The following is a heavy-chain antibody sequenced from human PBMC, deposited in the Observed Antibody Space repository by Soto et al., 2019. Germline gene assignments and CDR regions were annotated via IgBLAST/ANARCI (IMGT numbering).Heavy chain of an antibody. CDR2: INNDGIGT. CDR3: XXXXXXXXXDP. CDR1: XFXXXXYW. J-gene: IGHJ5*02. V-gene: IGHV3-74*01. Sequence: EVQVVESGGGLVQPGGSLRLSCAASXFXXXXYWMHXVRQVPGKGLVWVARINNDGIGTFYADSVKARFTISRDNAKNTLYLQMNSLXGXDXXXXXXXXXXXXXXXDPWGQGTLVTVSS.